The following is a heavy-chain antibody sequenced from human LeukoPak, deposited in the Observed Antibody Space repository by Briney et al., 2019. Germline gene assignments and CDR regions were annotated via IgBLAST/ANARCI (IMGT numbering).Heavy chain of an antibody. D-gene: IGHD6-6*01. Sequence: AASVKVSCKASGYTFSSYGISWVRQAPGQGLEWMGWISAYNGNTNYAQKFQGRVTMTTDTSTSTAYMELRSLRSDDTAVYYCARATARPSAFDIWGQGTMVTVSS. J-gene: IGHJ3*02. CDR2: ISAYNGNT. CDR1: GYTFSSYG. V-gene: IGHV1-18*01. CDR3: ARATARPSAFDI.